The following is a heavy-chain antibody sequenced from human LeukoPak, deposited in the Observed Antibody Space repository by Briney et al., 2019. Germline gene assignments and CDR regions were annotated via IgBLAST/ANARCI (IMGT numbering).Heavy chain of an antibody. Sequence: GGSLRLSCAASGFTFSSYSMNWVRQAPGKGLEWVSSISSSSSYIYYADSVKGRFTISRDNAKNSLYLQMNSLRAEDTAVYYCARDEGVWDSSNWYTFDYWGQGTLVTVSS. J-gene: IGHJ4*02. V-gene: IGHV3-21*01. D-gene: IGHD6-13*01. CDR3: ARDEGVWDSSNWYTFDY. CDR2: ISSSSSYI. CDR1: GFTFSSYS.